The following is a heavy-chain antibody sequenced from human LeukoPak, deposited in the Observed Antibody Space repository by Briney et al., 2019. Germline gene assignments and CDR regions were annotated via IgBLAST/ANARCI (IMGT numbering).Heavy chain of an antibody. V-gene: IGHV4-61*02. D-gene: IGHD1-1*01. Sequence: SETLSLTCTVSGGSISSGSYYWSWIRQPAGKGLEWIGRIYTSGSTNYNPSLKTRVTISVDTSKNQFSLKLSSVTAADTAVYYCVKEMRNWHYSYYYYMDVWGKGTTVTVSS. CDR3: VKEMRNWHYSYYYYMDV. CDR1: GGSISSGSYY. CDR2: IYTSGST. J-gene: IGHJ6*03.